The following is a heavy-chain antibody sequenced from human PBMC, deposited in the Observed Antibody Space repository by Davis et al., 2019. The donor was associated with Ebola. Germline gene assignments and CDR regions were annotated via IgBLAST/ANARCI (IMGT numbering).Heavy chain of an antibody. D-gene: IGHD6-13*01. J-gene: IGHJ4*02. CDR2: INHSGST. Sequence: MPSETLSLTCAVYGGSFSGYYWSWIRQPPGKGLEWIGEINHSGSTNYNPSLKSRVTISVDTSKNQFSLKLSSVTAADTAVYYCARGGIAAATDYWGQGTLVTVSS. CDR1: GGSFSGYY. V-gene: IGHV4-34*01. CDR3: ARGGIAAATDY.